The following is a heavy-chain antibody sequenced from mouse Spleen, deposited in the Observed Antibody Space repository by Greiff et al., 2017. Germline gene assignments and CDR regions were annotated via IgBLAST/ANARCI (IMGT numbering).Heavy chain of an antibody. CDR1: GFTFSSYA. Sequence: DVQLQESGGGLVKPGGSLKLSCAASGFTFSSYAMSWVRQTPEKRLEWVATISSGGGNTYYPDSVKGRFTISRDNAKNTLYLQMSSLKSEDTAMYYCARHGRFTTVVASDWYFDVWGAGTTVTVSS. V-gene: IGHV5-9-3*01. CDR3: ARHGRFTTVVASDWYFDV. CDR2: ISSGGGNT. J-gene: IGHJ1*01. D-gene: IGHD1-1*01.